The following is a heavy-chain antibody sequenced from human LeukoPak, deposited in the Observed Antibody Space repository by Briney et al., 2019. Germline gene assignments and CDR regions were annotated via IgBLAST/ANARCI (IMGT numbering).Heavy chain of an antibody. V-gene: IGHV3-30*18. D-gene: IGHD3-22*01. CDR2: ISYDGSNK. CDR3: AKDRASSGPLDY. J-gene: IGHJ4*02. Sequence: GGSLRLSCAASGFTFSSYGMHWVRQAPGKGLEWVAVISYDGSNKYYADSVKGRFTISRDNSKNTLYLQMNSLRAEDTAVYYCAKDRASSGPLDYWGQGTLVTVSS. CDR1: GFTFSSYG.